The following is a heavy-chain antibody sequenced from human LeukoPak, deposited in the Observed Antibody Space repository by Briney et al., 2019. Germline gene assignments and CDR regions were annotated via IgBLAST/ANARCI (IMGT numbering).Heavy chain of an antibody. Sequence: SETLSLTCAVSGGSFSGYYWTWIRQPPGKGLEWIGEINHSGRTNYNPSLKSRVIISVDTSKNQFSLKLSSVTAADTAVYYCARPLGYCSDSRCPQSWFVPWGQGTLVTVSS. J-gene: IGHJ5*02. V-gene: IGHV4-34*01. D-gene: IGHD2-15*01. CDR1: GGSFSGYY. CDR2: INHSGRT. CDR3: ARPLGYCSDSRCPQSWFVP.